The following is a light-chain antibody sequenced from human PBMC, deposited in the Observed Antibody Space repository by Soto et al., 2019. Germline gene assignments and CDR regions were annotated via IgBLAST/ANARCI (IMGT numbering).Light chain of an antibody. J-gene: IGLJ1*01. CDR2: QVS. V-gene: IGLV2-14*01. CDR1: SSDVGGYYY. CDR3: SSYTSSNTFYV. Sequence: QSALTQPASVSGSPGQSITISCTGTSSDVGGYYYVSWYQHHPGKAPKLMIYQVSNRPSGVSNHFSGSKSGNTASLTISGLQAEDEADYYCSSYTSSNTFYVFGTGTKVTVL.